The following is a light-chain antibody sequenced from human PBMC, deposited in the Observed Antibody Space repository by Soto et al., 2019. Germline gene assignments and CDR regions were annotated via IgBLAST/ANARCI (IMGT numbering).Light chain of an antibody. CDR3: MQNKQLPYT. J-gene: IGKJ2*01. CDR1: ETLLHRSGTTY. CDR2: GVS. Sequence: DIVMTQTPLSLSVTPGQPASLSCRSSETLLHRSGTTYLAWYLEKPGQPPQPLIYGVSNRFSGVPDRFSGSGSGTDFTLKISRVEAEDVGIYYCMQNKQLPYTFGQGTKLEIK. V-gene: IGKV2D-29*01.